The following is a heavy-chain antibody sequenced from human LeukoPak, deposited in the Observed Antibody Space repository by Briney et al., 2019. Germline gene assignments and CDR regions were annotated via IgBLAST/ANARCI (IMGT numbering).Heavy chain of an antibody. J-gene: IGHJ5*02. D-gene: IGHD3-9*01. Sequence: PSETLSLTCTVSGGSISSGDYYWSWIRQPPGKGLEWIGYIYYSGSTYYNPSLKSRVTISVDTSKNQFSLKLSSVTAADTAVYYCARENYDILKGFDLWGQGTLVTVSS. CDR2: IYYSGST. CDR1: GGSISSGDYY. CDR3: ARENYDILKGFDL. V-gene: IGHV4-30-4*01.